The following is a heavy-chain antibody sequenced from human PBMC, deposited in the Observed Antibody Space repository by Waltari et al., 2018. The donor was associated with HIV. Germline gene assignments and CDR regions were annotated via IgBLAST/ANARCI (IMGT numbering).Heavy chain of an antibody. J-gene: IGHJ4*02. D-gene: IGHD6-6*01. V-gene: IGHV4-39*01. CDR3: ARHLRSSSLFDY. CDR1: GGSISSSSYY. CDR2: IYYSGST. Sequence: QLQLQESGPGLVKPSETLSLTCTVSGGSISSSSYYWGWIRQPPGKGLEWIGSIYYSGSTYYNPSLKSRVTISVDTSKNQFSLKLSSVTAADTAVYYCARHLRSSSLFDYWGQGTLVTVSS.